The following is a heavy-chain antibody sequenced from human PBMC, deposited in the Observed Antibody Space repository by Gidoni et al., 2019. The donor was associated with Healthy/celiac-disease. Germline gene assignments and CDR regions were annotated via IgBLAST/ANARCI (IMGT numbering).Heavy chain of an antibody. J-gene: IGHJ4*02. Sequence: QVQLVESGGGVVQSGRSLRLSCAASGFTFSSYGMHWVRQAPGKGLEWVAVISYDGSNKYYADSVKGRFTISRDNSKNTLYLQMNSLRAEDTAVYYCANVGQQLEDYWGQGTLVTVSS. CDR1: GFTFSSYG. CDR2: ISYDGSNK. V-gene: IGHV3-30*18. CDR3: ANVGQQLEDY. D-gene: IGHD6-13*01.